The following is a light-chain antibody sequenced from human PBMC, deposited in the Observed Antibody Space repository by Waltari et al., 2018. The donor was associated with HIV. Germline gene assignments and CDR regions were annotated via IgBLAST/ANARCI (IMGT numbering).Light chain of an antibody. CDR1: SSDVGGYNY. V-gene: IGLV2-14*03. J-gene: IGLJ2*01. CDR3: SSYTSSSTLVV. Sequence: QSALTQPASVSGSPGQSITISCTGTSSDVGGYNYVSWYQQHPGKAPKLMIYDVSNRPSGVSNRFSGSKSGSKSGLQAEDEADYYCSSYTSSSTLVVFGGGTKLTVL. CDR2: DVS.